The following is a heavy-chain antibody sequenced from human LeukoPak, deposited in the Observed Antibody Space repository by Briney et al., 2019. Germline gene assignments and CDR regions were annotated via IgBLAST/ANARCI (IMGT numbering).Heavy chain of an antibody. CDR1: GSSFGAYS. CDR3: ARDGAEGWLPIPNWFDP. D-gene: IGHD5-24*01. Sequence: GGSLRLSCVASGSSFGAYSLNWVRQAPGKGLEWVSSISSSGTYIYYADSVKGRFTISRDNAKNSLYLQMNSLRAEDTAVYYCARDGAEGWLPIPNWFDPWGQGTLVTVSS. CDR2: ISSSGTYI. V-gene: IGHV3-21*01. J-gene: IGHJ5*02.